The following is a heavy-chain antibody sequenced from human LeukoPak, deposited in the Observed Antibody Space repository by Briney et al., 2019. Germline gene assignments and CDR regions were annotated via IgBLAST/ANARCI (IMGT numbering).Heavy chain of an antibody. Sequence: SVKVSCKASGGSFSSYAISWVRQAPGHGREWMGGIIPIFGTANYAQKFQGRVTITADESTSTAYMELSSLRSEDTAVYYCARDLGSSSAADYFDYWGQGTLVTVSS. V-gene: IGHV1-69*13. D-gene: IGHD6-6*01. J-gene: IGHJ4*02. CDR3: ARDLGSSSAADYFDY. CDR2: IIPIFGTA. CDR1: GGSFSSYA.